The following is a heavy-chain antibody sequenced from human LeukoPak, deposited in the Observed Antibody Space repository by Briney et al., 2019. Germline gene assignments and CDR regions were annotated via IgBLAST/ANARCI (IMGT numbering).Heavy chain of an antibody. CDR3: ARDRLRYCSSTSCYEGDY. V-gene: IGHV1-18*01. Sequence: ASVKVSCKASGYTFTSYGISWVRQAPGQGLEWMGWISAYNGNTNYAQKLQGRVTMTTDTSTSTAYMELRSLRSDDTAVYHCARDRLRYCSSTSCYEGDYWGQGTLVTVSS. D-gene: IGHD2-2*01. J-gene: IGHJ4*02. CDR2: ISAYNGNT. CDR1: GYTFTSYG.